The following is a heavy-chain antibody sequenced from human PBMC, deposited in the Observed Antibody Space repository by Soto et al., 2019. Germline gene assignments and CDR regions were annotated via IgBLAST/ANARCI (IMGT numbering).Heavy chain of an antibody. V-gene: IGHV3-72*01. J-gene: IGHJ3*02. CDR3: ARVSTDWHNAFDI. D-gene: IGHD3-3*02. CDR1: GFSFSDHY. Sequence: GGSLRLSCEASGFSFSDHYMDWVSQAPGKGLQWVGRTRDKVNSYTKEYAASVKGRFTISRDDSKNSLYLQMNSLRSVDTAVYYCARVSTDWHNAFDIWGRGTMVTVSS. CDR2: TRDKVNSYTK.